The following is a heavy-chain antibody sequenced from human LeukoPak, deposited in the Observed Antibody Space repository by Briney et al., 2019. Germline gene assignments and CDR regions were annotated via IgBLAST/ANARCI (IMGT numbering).Heavy chain of an antibody. CDR3: ARDHPSSWAQGVFYYYYYYMDV. D-gene: IGHD6-13*01. Sequence: SETLSLTCTVSGGSISSSSYYWGWIRQPPGKGLEWIGSIYYSGSTYYNPSLKSRVTISVDTSKNQFSLKLSSVTAADTAVYYCARDHPSSWAQGVFYYYYYYMDVWGKGTTVTVSS. CDR1: GGSISSSSYY. V-gene: IGHV4-39*07. CDR2: IYYSGST. J-gene: IGHJ6*03.